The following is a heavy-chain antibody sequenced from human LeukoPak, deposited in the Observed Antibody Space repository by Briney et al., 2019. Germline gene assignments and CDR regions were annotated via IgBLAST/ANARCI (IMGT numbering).Heavy chain of an antibody. CDR3: AKKPSSGYYYIDY. Sequence: PGGSLRLSCAASGFTFSSYAMSWVRQAPGKGLEWVSTISDSGGCTYYADSVKGRFTISRDNSKNTLYLQMNSLRAEDTAVYCCAKKPSSGYYYIDYWGQGTLVTVSS. D-gene: IGHD3-22*01. CDR1: GFTFSSYA. V-gene: IGHV3-23*01. J-gene: IGHJ4*02. CDR2: ISDSGGCT.